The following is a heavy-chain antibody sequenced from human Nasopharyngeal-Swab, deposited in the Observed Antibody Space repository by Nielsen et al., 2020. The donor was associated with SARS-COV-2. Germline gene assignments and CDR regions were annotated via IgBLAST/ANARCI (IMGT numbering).Heavy chain of an antibody. D-gene: IGHD3-22*01. V-gene: IGHV4-4*02. CDR2: IYHSGST. J-gene: IGHJ4*02. CDR3: ARVSGGYYDSSGYYYFDY. Sequence: SETLSLTCTVSGYSISSSNWWSWVRQPPGKGLEWIGEIYHSGSTNYNPSLKSRVTISVDKSKNQFSLKLSSVTAADTAVYYCARVSGGYYDSSGYYYFDYWGQGTLVTVSS. CDR1: GYSISSSNW.